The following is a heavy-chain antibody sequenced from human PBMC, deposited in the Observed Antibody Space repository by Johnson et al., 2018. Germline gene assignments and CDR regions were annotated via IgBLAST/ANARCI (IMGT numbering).Heavy chain of an antibody. CDR1: GYTFTSYD. V-gene: IGHV1-8*01. J-gene: IGHJ3*02. CDR3: AREGRRDTAKFPFDI. D-gene: IGHD5-18*01. Sequence: QVQLVESGAEVKKPGASVKVSCKASGYTFTSYDINWVRQATGQGLEWMGWMNPNSGNTGYAQKFQGRVIMTRNTSISTAYMELSSLRSEDTAVYYCAREGRRDTAKFPFDIWGQGTMVTVSS. CDR2: MNPNSGNT.